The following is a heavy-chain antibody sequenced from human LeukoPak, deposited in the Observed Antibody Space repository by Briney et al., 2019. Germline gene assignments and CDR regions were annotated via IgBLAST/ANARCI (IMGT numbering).Heavy chain of an antibody. V-gene: IGHV4-38-2*02. CDR3: AKVGMRPTRPFFDY. CDR2: IYHSGTT. D-gene: IGHD7-27*01. J-gene: IGHJ4*02. CDR1: GYSISSGYY. Sequence: PSETLSLTCTVSGYSISSGYYWGWIRQPSGKGLEWIGNIYHSGTTSYNPSLKNRVTISVDTSKNQFSLKLSSVTAADTAMYYCAKVGMRPTRPFFDYWGQGTLVTVSS.